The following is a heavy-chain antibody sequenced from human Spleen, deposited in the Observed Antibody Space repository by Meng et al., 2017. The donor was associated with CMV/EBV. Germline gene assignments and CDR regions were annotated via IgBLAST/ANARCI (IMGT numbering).Heavy chain of an antibody. CDR3: ARGPWNYDYNYFDP. J-gene: IGHJ5*02. CDR2: INPITGGT. D-gene: IGHD1-7*01. Sequence: KASGYTFTASYMHWVRQTPGQRFEWMGWINPITGGTTYAQKFQDRVTMTRDTSINRAYMDLSRLTSDDTAVYYCARGPWNYDYNYFDPWGQGTLVTVSS. V-gene: IGHV1-2*02. CDR1: GYTFTASY.